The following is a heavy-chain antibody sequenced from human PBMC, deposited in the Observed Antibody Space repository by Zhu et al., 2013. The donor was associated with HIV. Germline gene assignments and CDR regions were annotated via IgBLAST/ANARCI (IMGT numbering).Heavy chain of an antibody. D-gene: IGHD2-15*01. J-gene: IGHJ2*01. Sequence: QVQLVQSGPDVRKPGASVKVSCKASGDTFSHYGYSWVRQAPGQGLEWMGWISSYNGDTIYAQKFQGRVTMTTDVSTSTVYMDLTRLRSDDTGVYYCARDIFRGAPGYFALWGRGTPVIVSS. CDR1: GDTFSHYG. V-gene: IGHV1-18*01. CDR3: ARDIFRGAPGYFAL. CDR2: ISSYNGDT.